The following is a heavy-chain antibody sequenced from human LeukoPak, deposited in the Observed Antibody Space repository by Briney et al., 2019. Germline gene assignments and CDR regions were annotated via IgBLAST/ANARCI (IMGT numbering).Heavy chain of an antibody. CDR3: AKTPGYSSGWYSLPQYYFDY. J-gene: IGHJ4*02. D-gene: IGHD6-19*01. Sequence: PGGSLRLSCAASGFTFSSYAMSWVRQAPGKGLEWVSAISGSGGSTYCADSVKGRFTISRDNSKNTLYLQMNSLRAEDTAVYYCAKTPGYSSGWYSLPQYYFDYWGQGTLVTVSS. CDR1: GFTFSSYA. CDR2: ISGSGGST. V-gene: IGHV3-23*01.